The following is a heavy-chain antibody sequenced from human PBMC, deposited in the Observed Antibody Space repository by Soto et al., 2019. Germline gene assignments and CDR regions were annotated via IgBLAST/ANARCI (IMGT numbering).Heavy chain of an antibody. V-gene: IGHV4-59*01. D-gene: IGHD5-18*01. CDR1: GGSISSYY. CDR3: ARGRIQLWYPFDY. J-gene: IGHJ4*02. CDR2: IYYSGST. Sequence: SETLSLTCTVSGGSISSYYWSWIRQPPGKGLECIGYIYYSGSTNYNPSLKCRVTISVDSSKNQFSLKLSSVTSADTAVYYCARGRIQLWYPFDYWGQGTLVTVSS.